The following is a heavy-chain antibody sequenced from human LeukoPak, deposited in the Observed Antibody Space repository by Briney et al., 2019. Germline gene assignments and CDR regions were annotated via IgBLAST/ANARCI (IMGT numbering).Heavy chain of an antibody. V-gene: IGHV3-9*01. Sequence: PGGSLRLSCAASGFTFSSYWMHWVRQAPGKGLEWVSGISWNSGSIGYADSVKGRFTISRDNARNSLDLQMNSLRAEDTALYYCAKDRGSYYYYMDVWGKGTTVTISS. CDR1: GFTFSSYW. CDR2: ISWNSGSI. CDR3: AKDRGSYYYYMDV. J-gene: IGHJ6*03. D-gene: IGHD3-10*01.